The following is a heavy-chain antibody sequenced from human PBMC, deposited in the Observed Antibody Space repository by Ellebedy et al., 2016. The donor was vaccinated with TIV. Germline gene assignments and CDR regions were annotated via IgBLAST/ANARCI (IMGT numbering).Heavy chain of an antibody. Sequence: SETLSLTCSVSDGSVSSVTNHWSWIRQPPGKGLECIGYLYYSGSTDYSPSLKSRVTISVDTSKNQFSLKRSSVPAADTAVYYCARGGGSGRHRGLLDYWGQGTLVTVSS. CDR1: DGSVSSVTNH. J-gene: IGHJ4*02. D-gene: IGHD3-10*01. CDR3: ARGGGSGRHRGLLDY. V-gene: IGHV4-61*01. CDR2: LYYSGST.